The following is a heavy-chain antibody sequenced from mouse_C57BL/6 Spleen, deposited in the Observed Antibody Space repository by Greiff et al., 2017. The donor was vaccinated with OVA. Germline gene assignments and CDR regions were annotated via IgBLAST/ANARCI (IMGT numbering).Heavy chain of an antibody. J-gene: IGHJ1*03. D-gene: IGHD4-1*01. CDR1: GYAFSSSG. Sequence: QVQLKQSGPERVKPGAAVKISGKAAGYAFSSSGMNWGKQRTGKGDEWIGRMYPGDGDTNYNGKFKGKATLTADKSSSTAYMQLSSLTSEDSAVYFCARNWDVGDWYFDVWGTGTTVTVSS. CDR3: ARNWDVGDWYFDV. V-gene: IGHV1-82*01. CDR2: MYPGDGDT.